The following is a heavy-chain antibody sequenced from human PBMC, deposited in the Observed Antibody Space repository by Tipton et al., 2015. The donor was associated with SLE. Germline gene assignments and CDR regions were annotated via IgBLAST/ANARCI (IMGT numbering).Heavy chain of an antibody. CDR3: ASGGKRRPVLAPAVEV. D-gene: IGHD2-15*01. Sequence: VSGFTFSSYSMNWVRQAPGKGLEWIGYIYYRGSTNYNPPLKSRVTISVDTSKNQFSLKLSSVTAADTAVYYCASGGKRRPVLAPAVEVWGQGTLVTVSS. CDR1: GFTFSSYS. CDR2: IYYRGST. J-gene: IGHJ4*02. V-gene: IGHV4-59*01.